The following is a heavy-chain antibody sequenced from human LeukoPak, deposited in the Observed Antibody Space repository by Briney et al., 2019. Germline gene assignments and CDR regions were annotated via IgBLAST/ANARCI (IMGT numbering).Heavy chain of an antibody. CDR3: AKDRYSSGWYSDFDY. CDR1: GFNVSINY. D-gene: IGHD6-19*01. J-gene: IGHJ4*02. Sequence: GGSLRLSCAASGFNVSINYMSWARQAPGKGLEWVSVIYAGGATYYADSVKGRFAISRDNSKNTVYLQMNSLRAEDTAVYYCAKDRYSSGWYSDFDYWGQGTLVTVSS. V-gene: IGHV3-53*05. CDR2: IYAGGAT.